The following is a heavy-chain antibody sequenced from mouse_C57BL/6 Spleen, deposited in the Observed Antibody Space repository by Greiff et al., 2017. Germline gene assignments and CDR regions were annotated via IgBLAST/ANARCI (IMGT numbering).Heavy chain of an antibody. J-gene: IGHJ4*01. CDR3: ARWRYGSSYYAMDY. V-gene: IGHV1-50*01. CDR2: IDPSASYT. Sequence: VQLQQPGAELVKPGASVKLSCKASGYTFTSYWMQWVKQRPGQGLEWIGEIDPSASYTNYNQKFKGKATLTVDTSSSTAYMQLSSLTSEDSAVYYCARWRYGSSYYAMDYWGQGTSVTVSS. CDR1: GYTFTSYW. D-gene: IGHD1-1*01.